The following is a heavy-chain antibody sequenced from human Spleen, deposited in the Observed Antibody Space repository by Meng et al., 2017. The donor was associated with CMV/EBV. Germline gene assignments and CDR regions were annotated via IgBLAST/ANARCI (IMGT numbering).Heavy chain of an antibody. D-gene: IGHD3-10*01. J-gene: IGHJ5*02. V-gene: IGHV3-74*01. CDR1: GFTFSSYW. CDR3: ARTYYYGLFDP. Sequence: GQLVESGGALFQPGGSLRPSCAASGFTFSSYWMHWVRQAPGKGLVWVSRINSDGSSTSYADSVKGRLTISRDNAKNTLYLQMNSLRAEDTAVYYCARTYYYGLFDPWGQGTLVTVSS. CDR2: INSDGSST.